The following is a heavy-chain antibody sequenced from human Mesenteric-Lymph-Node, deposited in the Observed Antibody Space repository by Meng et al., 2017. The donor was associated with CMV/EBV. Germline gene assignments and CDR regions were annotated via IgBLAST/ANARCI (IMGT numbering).Heavy chain of an antibody. CDR3: ASGTSYSASGEY. CDR2: ISYSGNT. Sequence: TVSGVSVSSGSYYWAWIRQPPGKGLVCIGSISYSGNTNYNPSLKSRLTISLDTSKNQFSLNLTSVTAADTAMYYCASGTSYSASGEYWGQGILVTVSS. D-gene: IGHD3-10*01. CDR1: GVSVSSGSYY. V-gene: IGHV4-61*01. J-gene: IGHJ4*02.